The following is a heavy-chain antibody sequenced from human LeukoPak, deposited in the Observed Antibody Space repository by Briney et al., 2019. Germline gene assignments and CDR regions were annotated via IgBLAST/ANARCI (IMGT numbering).Heavy chain of an antibody. CDR3: ARDAPLYCSGGSCYRWGEVDY. CDR2: IIPIFGTA. D-gene: IGHD2-15*01. V-gene: IGHV1-69*13. Sequence: SVKVSCKASGGTFSSYAISWVRQAPGQGLEWMGGIIPIFGTANYAQKFQGRVTITADESTSTAYMELSSLRSDDTAVYYCARDAPLYCSGGSCYRWGEVDYWGQGTLVTVSS. J-gene: IGHJ4*02. CDR1: GGTFSSYA.